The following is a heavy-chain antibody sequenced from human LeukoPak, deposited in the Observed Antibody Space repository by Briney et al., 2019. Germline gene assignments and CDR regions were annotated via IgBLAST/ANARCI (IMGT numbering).Heavy chain of an antibody. Sequence: GGSLRLSCAASGFTFSSYGMHWVRQAPGKGLEWVAFIRYDGSNKYYADSVKGRFTISRDNSKNTLYLQMNSLRAEDTAVYYCAKAPYYYDSSGYHLFDPWGQGTLVTVSS. CDR2: IRYDGSNK. CDR3: AKAPYYYDSSGYHLFDP. V-gene: IGHV3-30*02. D-gene: IGHD3-22*01. CDR1: GFTFSSYG. J-gene: IGHJ5*02.